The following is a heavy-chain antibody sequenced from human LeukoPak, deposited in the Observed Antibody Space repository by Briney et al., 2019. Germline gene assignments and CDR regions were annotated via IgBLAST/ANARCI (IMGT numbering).Heavy chain of an antibody. CDR2: FDPEDGET. CDR1: GYTLTELS. J-gene: IGHJ5*02. CDR3: ATGGLYCSGWGNWFDP. V-gene: IGHV1-24*01. D-gene: IGHD6-19*01. Sequence: ASVKVSCKVSGYTLTELSMHWVRQAPGKGLEWMGGFDPEDGETIYAQKFQGRVTMTEDTSTDTAYMELSSLRSEDTAVYYCATGGLYCSGWGNWFDPWGQGTLVTVSS.